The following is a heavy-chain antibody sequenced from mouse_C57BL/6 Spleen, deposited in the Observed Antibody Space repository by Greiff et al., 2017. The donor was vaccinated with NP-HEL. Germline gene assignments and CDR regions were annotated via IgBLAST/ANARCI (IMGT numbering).Heavy chain of an antibody. V-gene: IGHV1-59*01. CDR1: GYTFTSYW. CDR3: ARERNYYSNFSFAY. Sequence: QVQLQQPGAELVRPGTSVKLSCKASGYTFTSYWMHWVKQRPGQGLEWIGVIDPSDSYTNYNQKFKGKATLTVDTSSSTAYMQLSSLTSEDSAVYYCARERNYYSNFSFAYWGQGTLVTVSA. J-gene: IGHJ3*01. D-gene: IGHD2-5*01. CDR2: IDPSDSYT.